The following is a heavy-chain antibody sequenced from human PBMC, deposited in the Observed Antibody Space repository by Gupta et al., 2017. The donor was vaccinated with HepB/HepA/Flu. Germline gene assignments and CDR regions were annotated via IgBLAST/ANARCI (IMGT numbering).Heavy chain of an antibody. J-gene: IGHJ4*02. D-gene: IGHD5-24*01. CDR1: GFYFASYG. Sequence: QVQLVESGGGAVPPGRSLRLSCAASGFYFASYGMHWVRQAPGKGMEWVGGIADEGSQKFYADSVKGRFTISRDNLRNTLYLQMNNLRHEDTAIYYCAKGAGYNFYYVDYWGRGTLVTASS. CDR3: AKGAGYNFYYVDY. CDR2: IADEGSQK. V-gene: IGHV3-30*18.